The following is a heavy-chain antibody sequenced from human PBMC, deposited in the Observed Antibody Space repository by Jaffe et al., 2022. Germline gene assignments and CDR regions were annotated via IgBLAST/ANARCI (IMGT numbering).Heavy chain of an antibody. J-gene: IGHJ5*02. D-gene: IGHD2-2*01. CDR3: ARVGYCSSTSCYANSWFDP. CDR1: GGSFSGYY. V-gene: IGHV4-34*01. CDR2: INHSGST. Sequence: QVQLQQWGAGLLKPSETLSLTCAVYGGSFSGYYWSWIRQPPGKGLEWIGEINHSGSTNYNPSLKSRVTISVDTSKNQFSLKLSSVTAADTAVYYCARVGYCSSTSCYANSWFDPWGQGTLVTVSS.